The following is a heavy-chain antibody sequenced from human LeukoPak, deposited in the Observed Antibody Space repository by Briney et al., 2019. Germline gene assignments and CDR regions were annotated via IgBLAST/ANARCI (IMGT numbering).Heavy chain of an antibody. CDR1: GGSISSSSYY. J-gene: IGHJ4*02. Sequence: PSETLSLTCTVSGGSISSSSYYWGWIRQPPGKGLEWIGSIYYSGSTYYNPSLKSRVTISVDTSKNQFSLKLSSVTAADTAVYYCARHRVWFGEFHFNYWGQGTLVTVSS. D-gene: IGHD3-10*01. CDR2: IYYSGST. V-gene: IGHV4-39*01. CDR3: ARHRVWFGEFHFNY.